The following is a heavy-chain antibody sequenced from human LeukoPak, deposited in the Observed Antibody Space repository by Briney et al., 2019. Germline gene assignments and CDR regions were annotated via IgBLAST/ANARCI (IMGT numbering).Heavy chain of an antibody. J-gene: IGHJ4*02. CDR3: ARARAAGSWYYFDS. D-gene: IGHD6-13*01. Sequence: SETLSLTCTVSGGSINSYYWSWIRQPAGKGLEWIGRVFPSGSTNYNPSLKSRVTMSISPSKAQFSLQLTSVTAADTAVYYCARARAAGSWYYFDSWGQGVLVTVSS. V-gene: IGHV4-4*07. CDR1: GGSINSYY. CDR2: VFPSGST.